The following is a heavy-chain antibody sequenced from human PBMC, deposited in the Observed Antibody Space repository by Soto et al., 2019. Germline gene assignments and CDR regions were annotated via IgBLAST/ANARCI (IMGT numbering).Heavy chain of an antibody. Sequence: PGGSLRLPCAASGFTFSNHAMSWIRQAPGKGLEWVSAISGSGGSTYYADSVKGRFTISRDNSKNTLYLQMNSLRAEDTAVYYCAKRTDDFWSGCYYYCYMEVWGKGTTVTVSS. CDR3: AKRTDDFWSGCYYYCYMEV. D-gene: IGHD3-3*01. V-gene: IGHV3-23*01. CDR2: ISGSGGST. J-gene: IGHJ6*03. CDR1: GFTFSNHA.